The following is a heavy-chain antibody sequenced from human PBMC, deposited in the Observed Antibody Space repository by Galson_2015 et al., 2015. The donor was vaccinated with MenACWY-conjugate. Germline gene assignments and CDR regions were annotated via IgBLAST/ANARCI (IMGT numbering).Heavy chain of an antibody. CDR1: GFSFTNYW. CDR3: ARRGLVGYALTSYYGMDV. J-gene: IGHJ6*02. CDR2: IDPSDSFT. D-gene: IGHD2-15*01. Sequence: QSGAEVKKPGESLRISCKGSGFSFTNYWISWVRQMPGKGLEWVGMIDPSDSFTNYSPAFQGHVTISVDKSTSTAYVQWSSLKASDTAMYYWARRGLVGYALTSYYGMDVWGQGTTVTVSS. V-gene: IGHV5-10-1*01.